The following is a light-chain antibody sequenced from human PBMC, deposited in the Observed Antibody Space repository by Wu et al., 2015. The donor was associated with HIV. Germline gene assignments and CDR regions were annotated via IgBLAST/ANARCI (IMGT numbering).Light chain of an antibody. CDR2: DAS. CDR1: QGISSV. Sequence: AIQLTQSPSSLSAFVGDKVTITCRASQGISSVLAWYQQKPGKSPNLLIYDASTLRSGVPSRFSGSKSGTDFTLTISSLQPEDFATYYCQQFDTYPLTFGGGTKLEIQ. J-gene: IGKJ4*01. CDR3: QQFDTYPLT. V-gene: IGKV1-13*02.